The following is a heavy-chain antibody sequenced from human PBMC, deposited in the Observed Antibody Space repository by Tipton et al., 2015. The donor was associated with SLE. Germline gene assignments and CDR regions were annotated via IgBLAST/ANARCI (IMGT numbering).Heavy chain of an antibody. D-gene: IGHD3-22*01. CDR1: GFTFSDYN. CDR3: ARDERTYYYESLGMDV. Sequence: GFLRLSCAASGFTFSDYNMNWVRQAPGKGLEWVSSISSSSYYIFYADSVRGRFTISRDNAKNSLFLQMTSLRAEDTAVYYCARDERTYYYESLGMDVWGQGTTVTVSS. V-gene: IGHV3-21*01. J-gene: IGHJ6*02. CDR2: ISSSSYYI.